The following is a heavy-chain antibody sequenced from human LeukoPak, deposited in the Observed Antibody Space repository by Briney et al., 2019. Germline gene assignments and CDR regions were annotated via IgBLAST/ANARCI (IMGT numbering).Heavy chain of an antibody. Sequence: SQTLSLTCTVSGGSISSGDYYWGWIRQPPGKGLEWTGYIYYSGSSYYIPSLKSRVTMSVDTSKNQFSLRLSSVTAADTAVYYCARQIYGDLYYFDYWGQGTLVTVSS. CDR3: ARQIYGDLYYFDY. CDR1: GGSISSGDYY. J-gene: IGHJ4*02. V-gene: IGHV4-30-4*01. D-gene: IGHD4-17*01. CDR2: IYYSGSS.